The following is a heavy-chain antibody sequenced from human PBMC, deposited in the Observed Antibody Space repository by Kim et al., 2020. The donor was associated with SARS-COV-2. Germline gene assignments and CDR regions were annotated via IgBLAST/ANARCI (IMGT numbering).Heavy chain of an antibody. Sequence: GSLRLSCAASGFTFSDYYMSWIRQAPGKGLEWVSYISSSGSTIYYADSVKGRFTISRDNAKNSLYLQMNSLRAEDTAVYYCARDLRYSSGWYPSYYFDYWGQGTLVTVSS. CDR3: ARDLRYSSGWYPSYYFDY. CDR2: ISSSGSTI. V-gene: IGHV3-11*01. CDR1: GFTFSDYY. J-gene: IGHJ4*02. D-gene: IGHD6-19*01.